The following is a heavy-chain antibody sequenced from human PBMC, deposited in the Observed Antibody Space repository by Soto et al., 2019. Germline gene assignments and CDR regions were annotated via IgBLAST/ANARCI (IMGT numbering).Heavy chain of an antibody. V-gene: IGHV4-59*01. Sequence: PSETLSLTCTVSGASISSSYWSWIRQPPGKGLEWIGYIFHSGSTNYNPSLKSRVTISVDTSKNQFSLNLSSLTTADTAVYFCARGGNRYSRTSSGAGGFDYWGQGHLLTLSS. J-gene: IGHJ4*02. CDR1: GASISSSY. D-gene: IGHD5-12*01. CDR2: IFHSGST. CDR3: ARGGNRYSRTSSGAGGFDY.